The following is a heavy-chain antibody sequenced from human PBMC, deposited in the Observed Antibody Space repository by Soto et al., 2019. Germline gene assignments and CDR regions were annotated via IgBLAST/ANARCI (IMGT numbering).Heavy chain of an antibody. Sequence: PSETLALTCAVSGCSISSGGYYWGWIRQRPGKGLEWIGYIYYSGSTYYNPSLKSRVTISVDTSKNQFSLKLSSVTAADTAVYYCASNHPRYCSGGSCYSWAFDIWGQGTMVTVSS. J-gene: IGHJ3*02. D-gene: IGHD2-15*01. CDR2: IYYSGST. V-gene: IGHV4-31*11. CDR1: GCSISSGGYY. CDR3: ASNHPRYCSGGSCYSWAFDI.